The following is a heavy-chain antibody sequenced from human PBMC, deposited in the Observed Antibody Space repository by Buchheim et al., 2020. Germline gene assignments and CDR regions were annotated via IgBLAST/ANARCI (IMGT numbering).Heavy chain of an antibody. V-gene: IGHV3-23*01. CDR2: IGGGGGVT. J-gene: IGHJ6*02. CDR3: AKDLRDSYYYNMDV. CDR1: GFTFSNYA. Sequence: EVQLLESGGGLVQPGGSLRLSCAATGFTFSNYAMSWVRQAPGEGLEWVAVIGGGGGVTYYADSVKGRFTVSRDNSKKTLYLQMNSLRAEDTGVYYCAKDLRDSYYYNMDVWGQGTT.